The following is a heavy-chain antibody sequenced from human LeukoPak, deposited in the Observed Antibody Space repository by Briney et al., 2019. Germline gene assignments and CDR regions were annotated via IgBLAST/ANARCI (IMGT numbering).Heavy chain of an antibody. Sequence: GGSLRLSCAASGFTFSSLWMTWVRQAPGKGLEWVSAISGSGGSTYYADSVKGRFTISRDNSKNTLYLQMNSLRAEDTAVYYCANNRGDSSGYYFEWGQGTLVTVSS. CDR1: GFTFSSLW. D-gene: IGHD3-22*01. CDR3: ANNRGDSSGYYFE. V-gene: IGHV3-23*01. CDR2: ISGSGGST. J-gene: IGHJ4*02.